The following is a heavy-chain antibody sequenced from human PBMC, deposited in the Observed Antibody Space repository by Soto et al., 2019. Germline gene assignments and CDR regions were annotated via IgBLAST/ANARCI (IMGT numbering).Heavy chain of an antibody. CDR3: TGEVASGY. CDR2: ISYDGSSK. J-gene: IGHJ4*02. CDR1: GFTFSSYG. Sequence: QVQLVESGGGVVQPGRSLRLSCAASGFTFSSYGMHWVRQAPGKGLEWVAVISYDGSSKYYADSVKGRFTISRDNSKNTRYLEMNSLRADDTAVYYFTGEVASGYWGQGTLVTVSS. D-gene: IGHD2-8*02. V-gene: IGHV3-30*03.